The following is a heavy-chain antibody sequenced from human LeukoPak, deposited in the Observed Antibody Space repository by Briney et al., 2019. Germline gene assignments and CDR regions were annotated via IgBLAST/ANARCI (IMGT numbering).Heavy chain of an antibody. CDR2: IHTSGST. CDR3: ARRDISSGWSFDY. Sequence: ASETLSLTCTVSGGSISNYHWSWIRQPAGKGLEWSGQIHTSGSTNYNPPLKSRVTMSIDTPENQLSLTIRSVTAADTAVYYCARRDISSGWSFDYWGQGTLVTVSS. V-gene: IGHV4-4*07. D-gene: IGHD6-19*01. CDR1: GGSISNYH. J-gene: IGHJ4*02.